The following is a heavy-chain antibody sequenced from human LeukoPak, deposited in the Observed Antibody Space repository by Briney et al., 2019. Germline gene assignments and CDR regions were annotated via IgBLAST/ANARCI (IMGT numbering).Heavy chain of an antibody. CDR2: LCSTGSHR. CDR1: GLTFYTSG. CDR3: ATETNGRHYDY. Sequence: PGGSLRLYCTASGLTFYTSGFNWARQAPGKGLEWVTSLCSTGSHRYHADSIKGPFTLSRDNAKNYLYLQMNSLRAEDTAVYYCATETNGRHYDYWGQGTLLTISS. J-gene: IGHJ4*02. V-gene: IGHV3-21*06. D-gene: IGHD1-14*01.